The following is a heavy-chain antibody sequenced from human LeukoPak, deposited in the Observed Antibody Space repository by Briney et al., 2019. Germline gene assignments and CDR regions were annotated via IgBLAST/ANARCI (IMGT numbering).Heavy chain of an antibody. CDR1: GFTFSSYG. CDR3: ARGGGKLRFLESRRAGWFGP. CDR2: IKQDGSEK. V-gene: IGHV3-7*01. J-gene: IGHJ5*02. D-gene: IGHD3-3*01. Sequence: SGGSLRLSCAASGFTFSSYGMHWVRQAPGKGLEWVANIKQDGSEKYYVDSVKGRFTISRDNAKNSLYLQMNSLRAEDTAVYYCARGGGKLRFLESRRAGWFGPWGQGTLVTVSS.